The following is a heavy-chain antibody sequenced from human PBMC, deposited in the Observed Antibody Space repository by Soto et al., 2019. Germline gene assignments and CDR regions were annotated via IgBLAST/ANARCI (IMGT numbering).Heavy chain of an antibody. CDR1: GGSISSGGYY. CDR2: IYYSGST. J-gene: IGHJ6*02. CDR3: ARDQVTIFGVAYVFGYGMDV. V-gene: IGHV4-31*03. D-gene: IGHD3-3*01. Sequence: QVQLQESGPGLVKPSQTLSLTCTVSGGSISSGGYYWSWIRQHPGKGLEWIGYIYYSGSTYYNPSLKSRVTISVDTSKNQFSLKLSSVTAADTAVYYCARDQVTIFGVAYVFGYGMDVWGQGTTVTVSS.